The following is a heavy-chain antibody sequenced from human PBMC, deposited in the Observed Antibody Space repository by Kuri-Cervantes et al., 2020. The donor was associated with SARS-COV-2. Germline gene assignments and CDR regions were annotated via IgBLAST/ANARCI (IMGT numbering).Heavy chain of an antibody. CDR2: IYISGST. J-gene: IGHJ4*02. V-gene: IGHV4-4*07. CDR1: GGSISSYY. D-gene: IGHD4-17*01. Sequence: SETLSLTCTVSGGSISSYYWSWIRQPAGKGLEWIGRIYISGSTNYNPSLKSRVTMSVDTSKNQFSLKLSSVTAADTAVYYCARGPTTTTVTKEDWVVFRWGQGTLVTVSS. CDR3: ARGPTTTTVTKEDWVVFR.